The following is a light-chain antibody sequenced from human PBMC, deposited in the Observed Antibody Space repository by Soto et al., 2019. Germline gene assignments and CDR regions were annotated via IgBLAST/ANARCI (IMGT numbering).Light chain of an antibody. J-gene: IGKJ5*01. CDR2: AAS. Sequence: DIQMTQSPSTLSASVGDRVTISFLASQSITSCLAWYQQKPGKAPKLLIYAASTLQSGVPSRFSGSGSGTDFTLTISCLQSEDFATYYCQQSYSTPSITFGQGTRLEIK. V-gene: IGKV1-39*01. CDR3: QQSYSTPSIT. CDR1: QSITSC.